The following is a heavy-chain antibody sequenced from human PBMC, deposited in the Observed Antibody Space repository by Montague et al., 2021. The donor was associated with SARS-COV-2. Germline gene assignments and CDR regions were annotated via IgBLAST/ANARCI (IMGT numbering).Heavy chain of an antibody. CDR2: ITSRNHV. Sequence: SLRLSCAASGFTFSSYSMNWVRQAPGKGLEWVSYITSRNHVFYADSVKGRFTISRDNAKNSLHLQMNNLRADDTAVYYCAGRGEWHASYYGMDVWGQGTTVNVS. V-gene: IGHV3-21*01. CDR1: GFTFSSYS. D-gene: IGHD3-10*01. CDR3: AGRGEWHASYYGMDV. J-gene: IGHJ6*02.